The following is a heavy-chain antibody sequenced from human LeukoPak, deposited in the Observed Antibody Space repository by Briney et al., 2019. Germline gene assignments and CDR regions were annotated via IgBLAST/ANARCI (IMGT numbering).Heavy chain of an antibody. CDR2: ISWNSGSI. D-gene: IGHD2-15*01. J-gene: IGHJ4*02. CDR3: AKAGVVVAATNYFDY. CDR1: GFTFDDYA. Sequence: GGSLRLSCAASGFTFDDYAMHWVRQAPGKGLEWVSGISWNSGSIGYADSVKGRFTISRDNAKNSLYLQMNSLRAEDTALYYCAKAGVVVAATNYFDYWGQGTLVTVSS. V-gene: IGHV3-9*01.